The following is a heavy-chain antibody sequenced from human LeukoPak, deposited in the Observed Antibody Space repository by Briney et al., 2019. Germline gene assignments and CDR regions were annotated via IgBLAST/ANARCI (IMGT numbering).Heavy chain of an antibody. V-gene: IGHV4-59*01. Sequence: PSETLSLTPTHSGGSLSIDYACWTPDPPGKGREWVGYIYYSGSTNYNPSLKSQVTISVDTSKNQYSLKLRSVTAADTAVYYCAGSSSIAARYFDYWGQRALVTVS. CDR2: IYYSGST. D-gene: IGHD6-6*01. J-gene: IGHJ4*02. CDR1: GGSLSIDY. CDR3: AGSSSIAARYFDY.